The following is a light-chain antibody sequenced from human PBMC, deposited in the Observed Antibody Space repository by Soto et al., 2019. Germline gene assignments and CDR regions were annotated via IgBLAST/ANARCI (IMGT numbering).Light chain of an antibody. CDR3: QQTYSTPGWT. Sequence: DIQMTQSPSTLYASVGDRVTITCRASQSISTWLAWYQQEPGKAPKLLIHKASSLQSGVPSRFSGSGSGTDFTLTISSLQPEDSATYYCQQTYSTPGWTFGQGTKVDI. V-gene: IGKV1-5*03. J-gene: IGKJ1*01. CDR2: KAS. CDR1: QSISTW.